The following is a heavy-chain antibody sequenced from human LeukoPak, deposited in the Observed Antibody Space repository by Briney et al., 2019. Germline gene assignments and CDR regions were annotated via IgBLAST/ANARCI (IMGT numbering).Heavy chain of an antibody. J-gene: IGHJ3*02. D-gene: IGHD3-22*01. Sequence: GGSLRLSCAASGFTFSSYWMSWVRQAPGKGLEWVANIKQDGSEKYYVDSVKGRFTISRDNAKNSLYLQMNSLRAEDTAVYYCAREGYYDSALDDAFDIWGQGTMVTVPS. CDR1: GFTFSSYW. CDR2: IKQDGSEK. CDR3: AREGYYDSALDDAFDI. V-gene: IGHV3-7*01.